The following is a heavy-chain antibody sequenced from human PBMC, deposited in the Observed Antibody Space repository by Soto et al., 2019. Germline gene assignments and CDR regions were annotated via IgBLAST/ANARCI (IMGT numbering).Heavy chain of an antibody. J-gene: IGHJ4*02. Sequence: GGSLRLSCAASGFTFSSYGMHWVRQAPGKGLEWVAVISYDGSNKYYADSVKGRFTISRDNSKNTLYLQMNSLRAEDTAVYYCAKDRYYYDSSGYFDYWGQGTLVTVSS. CDR3: AKDRYYYDSSGYFDY. CDR1: GFTFSSYG. V-gene: IGHV3-30*18. CDR2: ISYDGSNK. D-gene: IGHD3-22*01.